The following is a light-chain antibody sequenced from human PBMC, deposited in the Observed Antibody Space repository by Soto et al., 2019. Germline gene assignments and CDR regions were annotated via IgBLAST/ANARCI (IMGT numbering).Light chain of an antibody. CDR3: QQTKSYPST. V-gene: IGKV1-13*02. J-gene: IGKJ4*01. CDR1: QDISSS. CDR2: GAS. Sequence: AIQLTQSPSSLSASVGDRVTITCRASQDISSSLAWYQQKAGKAPKLLIYGASILQSGVPSGFSGSGFGTDFTLTISSLRAEDFAIYFCQQTKSYPSTFGGGTKVDSK.